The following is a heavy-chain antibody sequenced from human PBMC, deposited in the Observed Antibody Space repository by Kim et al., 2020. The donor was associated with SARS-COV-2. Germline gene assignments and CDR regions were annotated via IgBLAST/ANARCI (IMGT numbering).Heavy chain of an antibody. CDR3: AKGSPLIAAAGVLKNWFDP. J-gene: IGHJ5*02. Sequence: GGSLRLSCAASGFTFSSYAMSWVRQAPGKGLEWVSAISGSGGSTYYADSVKGRFTISRDNSKNTLYLQMNSLRAEDTAVYYCAKGSPLIAAAGVLKNWFDPWGQGTLVTVSS. D-gene: IGHD6-13*01. V-gene: IGHV3-23*01. CDR1: GFTFSSYA. CDR2: ISGSGGST.